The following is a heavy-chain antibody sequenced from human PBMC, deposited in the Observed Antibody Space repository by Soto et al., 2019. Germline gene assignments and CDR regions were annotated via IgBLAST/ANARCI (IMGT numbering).Heavy chain of an antibody. CDR1: GFTVSSNY. J-gene: IGHJ6*02. D-gene: IGHD4-4*01. CDR3: ARGNDYSTYYYGMDA. V-gene: IGHV3-66*01. CDR2: IYSGGST. Sequence: EVQLVESGGGLVQPGGSLRLSCAASGFTVSSNYMSWVRQAPGKGLEWVSVIYSGGSTYYADSVKGRFTISRDNSTXTLYLQMNSLRAEDTAVYYCARGNDYSTYYYGMDAWGQGTTVTVSS.